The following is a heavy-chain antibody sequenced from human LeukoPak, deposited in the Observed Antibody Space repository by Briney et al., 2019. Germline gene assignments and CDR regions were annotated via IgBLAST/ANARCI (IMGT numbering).Heavy chain of an antibody. CDR2: ISGSGGST. V-gene: IGHV3-23*01. Sequence: GGSLRLSCAASGFTFNNYAMSWVRQAPGKGLEWVSTISGSGGSTYYADSVKGRFTISRDSSKNTLDLQMSSLRAEDTAVYYCAKVASSDWYSDYWGQGTLVTVSS. D-gene: IGHD6-19*01. CDR1: GFTFNNYA. J-gene: IGHJ4*02. CDR3: AKVASSDWYSDY.